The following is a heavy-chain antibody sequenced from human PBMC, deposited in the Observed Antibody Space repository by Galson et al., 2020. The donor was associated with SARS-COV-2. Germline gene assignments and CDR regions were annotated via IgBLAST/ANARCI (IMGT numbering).Heavy chain of an antibody. J-gene: IGHJ4*02. CDR1: GGSISSYY. CDR2: ISYSGST. D-gene: IGHD1-26*01. Sequence: ETSETLSLTCTVSGGSISSYYWSWIRQPPGKGLEWIGYISYSGSTNYNPSLKSRVTISVDTSKNQFSLKLSSVTAADTAVYYCARHVRPSGSYFSNWGQGTLVTVSS. V-gene: IGHV4-59*08. CDR3: ARHVRPSGSYFSN.